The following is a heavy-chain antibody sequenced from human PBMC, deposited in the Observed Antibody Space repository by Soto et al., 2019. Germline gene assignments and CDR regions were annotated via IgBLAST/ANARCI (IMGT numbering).Heavy chain of an antibody. CDR3: ARDLKYYYDRSGYYNWLDP. CDR2: ISAYNGNT. J-gene: IGHJ5*02. Sequence: ASVKVSCKASGYTFTSYGISWVRQAPGQGLEWMGWISAYNGNTNYAQKLQGRVTMTTDTSTSTAYMELRSLRSDDTAVYYCARDLKYYYDRSGYYNWLDPWGQGTLVTVYS. D-gene: IGHD3-22*01. CDR1: GYTFTSYG. V-gene: IGHV1-18*01.